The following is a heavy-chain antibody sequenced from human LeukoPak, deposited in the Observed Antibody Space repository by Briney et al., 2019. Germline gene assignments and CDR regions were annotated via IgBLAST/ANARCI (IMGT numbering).Heavy chain of an antibody. D-gene: IGHD4-11*01. CDR1: GYTCTTHG. CDR3: ARDWPTVITDY. J-gene: IGHJ4*02. V-gene: IGHV1-18*01. CDR2: ISTSRGDT. Sequence: ASVKVSCKTSGYTCTTHGISWVRQAPGQGLEWMGWISTSRGDTNYAQKSKGRLTMTTDRSTSTAYMELRSLSSDDTAVYYCARDWPTVITDYWGQGTLVTVSS.